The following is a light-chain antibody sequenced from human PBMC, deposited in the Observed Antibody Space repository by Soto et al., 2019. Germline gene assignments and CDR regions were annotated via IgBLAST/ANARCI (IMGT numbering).Light chain of an antibody. V-gene: IGKV3-11*01. Sequence: EIVFTQSPATLSVSPGERATLSCRASQSVSSSLAWYQQKPGQAPRLLIYDASNRATGIPARFSGRGSGTDFTLTIRRLEPEDFAGYYRQQRSNRLTFGGGTKVDIK. CDR3: QQRSNRLT. CDR1: QSVSSS. CDR2: DAS. J-gene: IGKJ4*01.